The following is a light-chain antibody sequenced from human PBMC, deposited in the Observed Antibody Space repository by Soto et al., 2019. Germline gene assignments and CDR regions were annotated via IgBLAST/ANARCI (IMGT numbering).Light chain of an antibody. CDR3: TSWTTSTTMI. Sequence: QSALTQPASVSGSPGQSITISCTGTRSDIGAYNFVSWYQQHPGEVPXXILXDVXXXXXGXSNXFXXSKSXXXXSXTIXGXXXXXXXXYYCTSWTTSTTMIFGGGTKLTVL. CDR2: DVX. V-gene: IGLV2-14*03. J-gene: IGLJ2*01. CDR1: RSDIGAYNF.